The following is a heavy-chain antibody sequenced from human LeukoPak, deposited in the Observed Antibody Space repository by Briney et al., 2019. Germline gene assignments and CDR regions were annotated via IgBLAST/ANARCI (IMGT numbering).Heavy chain of an antibody. D-gene: IGHD3-10*01. CDR3: ARGGSGSGSSRGFDP. J-gene: IGHJ5*02. V-gene: IGHV1-2*02. CDR1: GYTFTGFY. CDR2: LNPSSGDT. Sequence: ASVTVSCKASGYTFTGFYLHWVRQAPGQGLEWIGWLNPSSGDTNFAHNFRGRVTVTGDTSIATAYMELSGLTSDDTAVYYCARGGSGSGSSRGFDPWGQGTLVTVSS.